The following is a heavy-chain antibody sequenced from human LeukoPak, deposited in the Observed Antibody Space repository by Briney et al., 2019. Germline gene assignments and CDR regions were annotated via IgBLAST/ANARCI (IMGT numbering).Heavy chain of an antibody. J-gene: IGHJ3*02. CDR2: ISYDGSNK. CDR3: ASELGYCSSTSCSPHAFDI. Sequence: GGSLRLSCAASGFTFSSYGMHWVRQAPGKGLEWVAVISYDGSNKYYADSVKGRFTISRDNSKNTLYLQMNSLRAEDTAVYYCASELGYCSSTSCSPHAFDIWGQGTMVTVSS. V-gene: IGHV3-30*03. CDR1: GFTFSSYG. D-gene: IGHD2-2*01.